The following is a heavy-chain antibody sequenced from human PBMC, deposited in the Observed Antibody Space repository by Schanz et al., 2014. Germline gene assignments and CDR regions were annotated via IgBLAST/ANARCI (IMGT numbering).Heavy chain of an antibody. CDR1: GFTFSNYG. CDR2: IRYDGSNK. CDR3: EKDNGYYGSGSYYNGADY. D-gene: IGHD3-10*01. J-gene: IGHJ4*02. Sequence: QVQLVESGGGVVQPGGSLRLSCAASGFTFSNYGMHWVRQAPGKGLEWVAFIRYDGSNKYYADSVKGRFTISRDNYKNTLYLKMNSLRAEDTAVYYCEKDNGYYGSGSYYNGADYWGQGTLVTVSS. V-gene: IGHV3-30*02.